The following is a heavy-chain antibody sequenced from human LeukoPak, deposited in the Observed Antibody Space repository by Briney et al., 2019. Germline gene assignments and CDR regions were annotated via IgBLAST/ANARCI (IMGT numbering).Heavy chain of an antibody. CDR2: ISGSGGST. Sequence: GGSLRLSCAASGFTLRSYGMSWVRQAPGKGLEWVSGISGSGGSTYYADSVKGRFTISRDNSKNTLYMQMNSLRAEDTAVYYCAKDALTYSSSWYYFDYWGQGTLVTVSS. CDR1: GFTLRSYG. J-gene: IGHJ4*02. D-gene: IGHD6-13*01. CDR3: AKDALTYSSSWYYFDY. V-gene: IGHV3-23*01.